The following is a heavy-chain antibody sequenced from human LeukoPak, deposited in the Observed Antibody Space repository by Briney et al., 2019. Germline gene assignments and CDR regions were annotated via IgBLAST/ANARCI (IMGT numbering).Heavy chain of an antibody. CDR2: ISGSGGSA. CDR3: ARPLALSGYYSS. Sequence: GGSLRLSCAGSGFTLSSYAMSWVRQAPGKGLEWVSSISGSGGSAYYADSVKGRFTISRDNAKNSLYLQMNSLRAEDTAVYYCARPLALSGYYSSWGQGTLVTVSS. D-gene: IGHD3-22*01. V-gene: IGHV3-23*01. J-gene: IGHJ5*02. CDR1: GFTLSSYA.